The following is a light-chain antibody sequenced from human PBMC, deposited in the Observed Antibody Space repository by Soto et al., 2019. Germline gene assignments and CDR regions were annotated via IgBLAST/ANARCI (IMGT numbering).Light chain of an antibody. CDR3: QQYYSNRGP. V-gene: IGKV4-1*01. CDR2: WSS. J-gene: IGKJ1*01. Sequence: DFVMTQSPDSLAVSLGERATINCKSSQSVLYSSNNKNYLAWYQQKPGQPPKLLIYWSSTRESGVPDRFSGSGSGTDFTLTISSLQAEDVAIYYCQQYYSNRGPFGQVTKVDIK. CDR1: QSVLYSSNNKNY.